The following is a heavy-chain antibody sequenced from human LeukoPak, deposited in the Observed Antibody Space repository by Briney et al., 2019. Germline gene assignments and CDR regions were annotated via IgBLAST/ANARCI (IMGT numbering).Heavy chain of an antibody. V-gene: IGHV1-69*06. D-gene: IGHD6-19*01. CDR2: IIPIFGTA. CDR1: GGTFSSYA. CDR3: ATSTPMAVAVSEFDP. J-gene: IGHJ5*02. Sequence: SVKVSCKASGGTFSSYAISWVRQAPGQGLEWMGGIIPIFGTANYAQKFQGRVTITADKSTSTAYMELSSLRSEDTAVYYCATSTPMAVAVSEFDPWGQGTLVTVSS.